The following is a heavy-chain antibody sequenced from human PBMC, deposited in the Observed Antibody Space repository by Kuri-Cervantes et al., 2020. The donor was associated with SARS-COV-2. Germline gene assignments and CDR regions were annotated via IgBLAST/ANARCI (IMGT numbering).Heavy chain of an antibody. Sequence: ASVKVSCKASGYTFSDYYMHWVRQAPGQGLEWMGWINTNTGNPTYAQGFTGRFVFSLDTSVSTAYLQISSLKAEDTAVYYCARDSGITIFGVVTNYYYYYMDVWGKGTMVTVSS. CDR2: INTNTGNP. CDR1: GYTFSDYY. D-gene: IGHD3-3*01. J-gene: IGHJ6*03. CDR3: ARDSGITIFGVVTNYYYYYMDV. V-gene: IGHV7-4-1*02.